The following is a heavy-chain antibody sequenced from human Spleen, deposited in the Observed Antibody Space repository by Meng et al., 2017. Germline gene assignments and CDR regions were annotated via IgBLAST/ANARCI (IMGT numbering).Heavy chain of an antibody. V-gene: IGHV4-59*01. D-gene: IGHD6-13*01. Sequence: GSLRLSCGVSGGSISSYYWTWIRQPPGKGLEWIGYVDHSGSTKYNPSLRSRVTISVDTSKNQFSLKLSSVTAADTAVYYCAGTPVSSSWYVGNEYFQHWGQGTLVTVSS. J-gene: IGHJ1*01. CDR1: GGSISSYY. CDR2: VDHSGST. CDR3: AGTPVSSSWYVGNEYFQH.